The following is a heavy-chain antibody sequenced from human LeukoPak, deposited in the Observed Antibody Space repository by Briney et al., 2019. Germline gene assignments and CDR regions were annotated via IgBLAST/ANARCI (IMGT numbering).Heavy chain of an antibody. J-gene: IGHJ4*02. CDR2: ISGSGGST. CDR1: GFTFSSYA. CDR3: AKDFSGDDGGFDY. Sequence: GGPLRLSCAASGFTFSSYAMSWVRQAPGKGLEWVSAISGSGGSTYYADSVKGRFTISRDNSKNTLYLQMNSLRAEDTAVYYCAKDFSGDDGGFDYWGQGTLVTVSS. V-gene: IGHV3-23*01. D-gene: IGHD4-17*01.